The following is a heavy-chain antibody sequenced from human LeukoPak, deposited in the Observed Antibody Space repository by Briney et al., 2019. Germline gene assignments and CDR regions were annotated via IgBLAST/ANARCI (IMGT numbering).Heavy chain of an antibody. Sequence: SETLSLTCTVSSGSISSFYWSWIRQPPGKGLEWIGYIHYSGSTSYNPSLKSRVTISVDTSKNQFSLRLNSVTAADTAVYKCARRLAAAGYYFDYWGQGTLVTVSS. D-gene: IGHD6-13*01. V-gene: IGHV4-59*12. CDR1: SGSISSFY. CDR3: ARRLAAAGYYFDY. CDR2: IHYSGST. J-gene: IGHJ4*02.